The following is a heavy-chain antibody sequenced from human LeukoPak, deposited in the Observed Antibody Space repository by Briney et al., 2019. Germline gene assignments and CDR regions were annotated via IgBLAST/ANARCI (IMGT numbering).Heavy chain of an antibody. V-gene: IGHV1-69*04. CDR3: AREFDFWSGYLDY. Sequence: KPGASVKVSCKASGGTFSSYTISWVRQAPGQGVEWMGRIIPILGIANYAQKFQGRVTITADKSTSTAYMELSSLRSEDTAVYYCAREFDFWSGYLDYWGQGTLVTVSS. CDR1: GGTFSSYT. J-gene: IGHJ4*02. D-gene: IGHD3-3*01. CDR2: IIPILGIA.